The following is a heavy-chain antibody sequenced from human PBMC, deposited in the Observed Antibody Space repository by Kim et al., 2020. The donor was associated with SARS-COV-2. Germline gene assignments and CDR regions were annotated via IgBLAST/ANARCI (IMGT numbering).Heavy chain of an antibody. Sequence: GGSLRLSCAASGFTFDDYGMSWVRQAPGKGLEWVSGINWNGGSTGYADSVKGRFTISRDNAKNSLYLQMNSLRAEDTALYHCARDPGSRYDFWSGYYRHYYYGMDDWGQGTTVTVSS. D-gene: IGHD3-3*01. CDR2: INWNGGST. J-gene: IGHJ6*02. CDR3: ARDPGSRYDFWSGYYRHYYYGMDD. V-gene: IGHV3-20*01. CDR1: GFTFDDYG.